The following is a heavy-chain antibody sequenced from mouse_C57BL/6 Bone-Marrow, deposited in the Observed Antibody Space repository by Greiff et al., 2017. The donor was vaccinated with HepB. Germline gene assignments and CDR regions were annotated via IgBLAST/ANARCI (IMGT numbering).Heavy chain of an antibody. CDR2: IDPANGNT. CDR3: ARKGDFDY. J-gene: IGHJ2*01. CDR1: GFTIKNTS. V-gene: IGHV14-3*01. Sequence: VQLQQSVAELVRPGVSVKFSCKASGFTIKNTSMHWVKQRPEQGLEWIGRIDPANGNTKYAPKFQGKATITADTSSNTAYLQLSSLTSEDSAIYYSARKGDFDYWGQGTTLTVSS.